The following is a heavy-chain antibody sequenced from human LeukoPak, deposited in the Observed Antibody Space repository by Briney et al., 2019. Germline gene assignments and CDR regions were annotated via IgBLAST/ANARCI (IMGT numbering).Heavy chain of an antibody. D-gene: IGHD2-21*02. CDR3: AKDRAYCGGDCYXFFDY. J-gene: IGHJ4*02. Sequence: GGSLRLSCAASGFTFSSYAMSWVRQAPGKGLEWVSAISGSGGSTYYADSVKGRFTISRDNSKNTLYLQMNSLRAEDTAVYYCAKDRAYCGGDCYXFFDYWGQGTLVTVSS. CDR2: ISGSGGST. V-gene: IGHV3-23*01. CDR1: GFTFSSYA.